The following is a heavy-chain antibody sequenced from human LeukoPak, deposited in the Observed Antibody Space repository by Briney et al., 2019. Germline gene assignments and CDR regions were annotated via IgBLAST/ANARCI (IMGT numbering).Heavy chain of an antibody. CDR3: SRDLEGLERFFDY. Sequence: ASVTVSFTASGYTFTVCYIHWRRHAHGQGLEWMGWINPDSGGTKYAQKFQGRVTLTMDTSISTAYMELNRLRIDDAAAYYYSRDLEGLERFFDYWGQGTLVTVSS. CDR2: INPDSGGT. CDR1: GYTFTVCY. J-gene: IGHJ4*02. D-gene: IGHD1-1*01. V-gene: IGHV1-2*02.